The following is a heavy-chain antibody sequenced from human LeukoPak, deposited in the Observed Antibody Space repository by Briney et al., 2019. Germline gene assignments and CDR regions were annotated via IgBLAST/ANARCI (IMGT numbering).Heavy chain of an antibody. V-gene: IGHV3-7*01. J-gene: IGHJ4*02. D-gene: IGHD5-18*01. CDR1: GFTFSSYS. Sequence: GGSLRLSCAASGFTFSSYSMNWVRQAPGKGLEWVANIKKDGSEKYYVDAVKGRFTISRDNAKTSLYLQMNSLRAEDTAVYYCARDLSGIAGYTYGRGIDYWGQGTLVTVSS. CDR3: ARDLSGIAGYTYGRGIDY. CDR2: IKKDGSEK.